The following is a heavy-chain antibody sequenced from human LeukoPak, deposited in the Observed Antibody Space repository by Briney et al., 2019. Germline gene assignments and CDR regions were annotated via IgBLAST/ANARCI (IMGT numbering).Heavy chain of an antibody. V-gene: IGHV4-30-4*01. J-gene: IGHJ4*02. CDR2: IYYSGST. D-gene: IGHD1-1*01. CDR1: GGSISSGDCY. Sequence: PSETLSLTCTVSGGSISSGDCYWSWIRQPPGKGLEWIGYIYYSGSTYYNPSLKSRVTISVDTSKNQFSPKLSSVTAADTAVYYCARAVGTDWGQGTLVTVSS. CDR3: ARAVGTD.